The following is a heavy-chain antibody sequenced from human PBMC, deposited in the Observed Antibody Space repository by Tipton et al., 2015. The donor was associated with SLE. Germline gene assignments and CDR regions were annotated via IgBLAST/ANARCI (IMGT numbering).Heavy chain of an antibody. CDR2: INHSGST. CDR1: GDSISSHY. V-gene: IGHV4-34*01. CDR3: ARLGSRAANIGY. D-gene: IGHD6-6*01. J-gene: IGHJ4*02. Sequence: TLSLTCIVSGDSISSHYWSWIRQPPGKGLEWIGEINHSGSTNYNPSLKSRVTISVDTSKNQFSLKLSSVTAADTAVYHCARLGSRAANIGYWGQGTQVTVSS.